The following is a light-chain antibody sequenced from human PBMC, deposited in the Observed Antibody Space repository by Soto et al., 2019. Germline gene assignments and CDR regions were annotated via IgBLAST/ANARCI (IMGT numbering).Light chain of an antibody. CDR3: QQSYNSPPT. V-gene: IGKV4-1*01. CDR2: VAS. Sequence: VITPSPGSLGLSLGERAASNCERSQSVLYSSNDKNYLAWYQQEPGKAPELLIYVASRLQSGVTSRFSGSGSGTDFSLTVSSLQPEDFAIYYCQQSYNSPPTVGPGTKVEIK. J-gene: IGKJ4*02. CDR1: QSVLYSSNDKNY.